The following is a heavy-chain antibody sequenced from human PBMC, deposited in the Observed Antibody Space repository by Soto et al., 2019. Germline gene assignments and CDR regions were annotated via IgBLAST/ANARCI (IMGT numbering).Heavy chain of an antibody. CDR3: AKDPGYSGSSHMFDY. J-gene: IGHJ4*02. CDR1: GFTFSSYA. Sequence: GGSLRLSCAASGFTFSSYAMSWVRQAPGKGLEWVSAISGSGGSTYYADSVKGRFTISRDNSKNTLYLQMNSLRVKDTAVYYCAKDPGYSGSSHMFDYWGQGTLVTVSS. V-gene: IGHV3-23*01. D-gene: IGHD1-26*01. CDR2: ISGSGGST.